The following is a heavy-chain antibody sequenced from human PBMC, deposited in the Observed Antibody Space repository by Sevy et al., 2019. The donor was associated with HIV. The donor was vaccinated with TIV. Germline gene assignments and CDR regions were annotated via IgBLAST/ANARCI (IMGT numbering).Heavy chain of an antibody. CDR2: ISGSGGST. Sequence: GGSLRLSCTASGFAFTNYYAMHWVRQAPGKGLEWVSAISGSGGSTYYADSVKGRFTISRDNSKNTLYLQMNSLRAEDTAVYYCAKEYDSSSCVHYWGQGTLVTVSS. CDR1: GFAFTNYYA. J-gene: IGHJ4*02. D-gene: IGHD6-13*01. V-gene: IGHV3-23*01. CDR3: AKEYDSSSCVHY.